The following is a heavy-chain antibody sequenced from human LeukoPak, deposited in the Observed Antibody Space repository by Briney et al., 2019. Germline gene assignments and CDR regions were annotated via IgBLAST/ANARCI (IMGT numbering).Heavy chain of an antibody. CDR1: GFTFSSYA. CDR3: ASGVAAMIDY. CDR2: ISGSGGST. D-gene: IGHD2-2*01. Sequence: PGGSLRLSCAASGFTFSSYAMSWVRQAPGKGLEWVSAISGSGGSTYYADSVKGRFTISRDNAKNSLYLQMISLRAEDTAVYYCASGVAAMIDYWGQGTLVTVSS. J-gene: IGHJ4*02. V-gene: IGHV3-23*01.